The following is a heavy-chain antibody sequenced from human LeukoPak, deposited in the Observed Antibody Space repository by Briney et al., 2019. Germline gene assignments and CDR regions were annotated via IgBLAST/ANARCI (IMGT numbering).Heavy chain of an antibody. CDR3: ARATQGSVDIFLTGSIGYFDY. CDR1: GGTFSSYA. Sequence: SVKVSCKASGGTFSSYAISWVRQAPGQGLEWMGGIIPIFGTANYAQKFQGRVTITADESTSTAYMELSSLRSEDTAVYYCARATQGSVDIFLTGSIGYFDYWGQGTLVTVSS. V-gene: IGHV1-69*01. J-gene: IGHJ4*02. D-gene: IGHD3-9*01. CDR2: IIPIFGTA.